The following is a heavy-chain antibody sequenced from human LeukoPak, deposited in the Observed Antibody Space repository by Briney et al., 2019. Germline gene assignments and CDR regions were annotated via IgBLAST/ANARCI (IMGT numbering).Heavy chain of an antibody. J-gene: IGHJ4*02. CDR2: IYSGGNI. Sequence: GGSLRLSCAASGFTVSSTYMSWVRQAPGKGLEWVSVIYSGGNIYYIDSVKGRFTISRDTSKNTLYLQMNSLRAEDTAVYYCAGVVGFRWGQGTLVTVSS. D-gene: IGHD3-10*01. V-gene: IGHV3-53*01. CDR1: GFTVSSTY. CDR3: AGVVGFR.